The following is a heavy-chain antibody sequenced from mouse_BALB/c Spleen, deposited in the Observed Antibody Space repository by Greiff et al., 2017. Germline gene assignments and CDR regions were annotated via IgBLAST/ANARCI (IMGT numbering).Heavy chain of an antibody. V-gene: IGHV7-3*02. J-gene: IGHJ2*01. CDR3: ARLQRLDY. Sequence: DVQLVESGGGLVQPGGSLRLSCATSGFTFTDYYMSWVRQPPGKALEWLGFIRNKANGYTTEYSASVKGRFTISRDNSQSILYLQMNTLRAEDSATYYYARLQRLDYWGQGTTLTVSS. D-gene: IGHD3-1*01. CDR1: GFTFTDYY. CDR2: IRNKANGYTT.